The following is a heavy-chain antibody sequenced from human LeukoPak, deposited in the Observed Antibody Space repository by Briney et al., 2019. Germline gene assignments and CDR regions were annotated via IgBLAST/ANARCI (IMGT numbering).Heavy chain of an antibody. CDR3: ARGAIAAGGPYYYGMDV. CDR2: INPSGGST. D-gene: IGHD6-13*01. V-gene: IGHV1-46*01. J-gene: IGHJ6*02. Sequence: GASVKVSCKASGYTFTSYYMHWVRQAPGQGLEWMGIINPSGGSTSYAQKFQGRVTMTRDTSTSTVYMELSSLRSEDTAVYYCARGAIAAGGPYYYGMDVWGQGTTVTVAS. CDR1: GYTFTSYY.